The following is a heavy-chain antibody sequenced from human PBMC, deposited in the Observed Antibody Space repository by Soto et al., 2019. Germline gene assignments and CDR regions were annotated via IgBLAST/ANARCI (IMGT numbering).Heavy chain of an antibody. D-gene: IGHD6-13*01. J-gene: IGHJ6*02. Sequence: EVQLVASGGGLVKPGGSLRLSCAASGFTFSSYSMNWVRQAPGKGLEWVSSISSSSSYIYYADSVKGRFTISRDNAKNSLYLQINSLRADDTAVYYCAGSGEQLVFYYYYGMDVWGHGTTVTVCS. V-gene: IGHV3-21*01. CDR2: ISSSSSYI. CDR3: AGSGEQLVFYYYYGMDV. CDR1: GFTFSSYS.